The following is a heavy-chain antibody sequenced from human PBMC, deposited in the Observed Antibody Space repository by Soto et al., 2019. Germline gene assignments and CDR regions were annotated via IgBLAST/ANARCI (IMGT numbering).Heavy chain of an antibody. CDR2: IYYSGST. CDR3: ASGGGFMHLFDY. D-gene: IGHD3-16*01. Sequence: QVQLQESGPGLVKPSQTLSLTCTVSGRSISSGGYYWSWIRQHPGKGLEWIGYIYYSGSTYYNPSLTSRLXTXVXXSKDQFSLKLSSVTAADTAVYYCASGGGFMHLFDYWGQGTLVTVSS. CDR1: GRSISSGGYY. V-gene: IGHV4-31*03. J-gene: IGHJ4*02.